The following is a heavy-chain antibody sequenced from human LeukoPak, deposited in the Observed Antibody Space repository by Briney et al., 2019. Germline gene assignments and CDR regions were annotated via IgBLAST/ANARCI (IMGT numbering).Heavy chain of an antibody. V-gene: IGHV4-59*08. J-gene: IGHJ5*02. D-gene: IGHD6-13*01. CDR1: GGSISGYF. Sequence: SETLSLTCAVSGGSISGYFWTWIRHPPGKGLEWIGYIYYNGNTNYHPSLQSRVTLSVDTSKNQFSLELTPVTAADTAVYYCTRHVYSNSWYETWGQGTLVTVSS. CDR2: IYYNGNT. CDR3: TRHVYSNSWYET.